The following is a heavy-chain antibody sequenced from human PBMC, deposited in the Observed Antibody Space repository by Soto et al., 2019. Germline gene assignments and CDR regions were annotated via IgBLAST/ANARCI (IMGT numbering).Heavy chain of an antibody. CDR2: ISRSSTYI. D-gene: IGHD3-16*01. V-gene: IGHV3-21*01. Sequence: EVQLVASGGGLVNPGGSLRLSCVVSGFPFSTSNMNWVRQAPGKGLEWVSFISRSSTYIYYADSVKGRFTISRDDADHSLFLQMHSLRAEDTAVYYCARGVLPISSTSWFDPWGQGTLVTVSS. CDR3: ARGVLPISSTSWFDP. CDR1: GFPFSTSN. J-gene: IGHJ5*02.